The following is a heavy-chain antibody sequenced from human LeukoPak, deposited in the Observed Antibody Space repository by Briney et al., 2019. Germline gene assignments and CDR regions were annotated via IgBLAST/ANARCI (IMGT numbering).Heavy chain of an antibody. D-gene: IGHD2-21*02. J-gene: IGHJ4*02. CDR3: AKGGVVTAVVYYLDY. Sequence: PGGSLRLSCAASGFTFDDFTLHWLRQAPGMSLEWVSLITWDGSTTYYTDSVKGRFTISRDNTKNALFLQMNNLTKEDTAFYYCAKGGVVTAVVYYLDYWGQGTLVSVSS. CDR1: GFTFDDFT. CDR2: ITWDGSTT. V-gene: IGHV3-43*01.